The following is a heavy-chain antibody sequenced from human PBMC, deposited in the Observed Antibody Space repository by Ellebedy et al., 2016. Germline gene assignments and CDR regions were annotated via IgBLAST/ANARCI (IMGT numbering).Heavy chain of an antibody. J-gene: IGHJ4*02. D-gene: IGHD3/OR15-3a*01. CDR3: RHGHYADY. CDR2: ISAGGETT. Sequence: GGSLRLXCAASGIGFSDFFMSWVRRAPGKGLEWVATISAGGETTYFADSMRGRFTVSRDNSRSTLYLHMNSLRVDDTAVYYCRHGHYADYWGQGTLVTVSS. V-gene: IGHV3-23*01. CDR1: GIGFSDFF.